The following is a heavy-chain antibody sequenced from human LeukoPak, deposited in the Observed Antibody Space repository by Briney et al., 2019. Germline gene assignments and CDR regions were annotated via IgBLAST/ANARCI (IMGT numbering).Heavy chain of an antibody. CDR1: GYTFTRYG. CDR2: ISAYNGNK. V-gene: IGHV1-18*01. J-gene: IGHJ1*01. CDR3: ARDPYGDYFAPPREYFQH. D-gene: IGHD4-17*01. Sequence: ASVKVSCKASGYTFTRYGISWVRQAPGHRLECMGWISAYNGNKNYAQRRQGRVTMTTDTSTSTAYMELRSLRSDDTAVYYCARDPYGDYFAPPREYFQHWGQGTLVTVSS.